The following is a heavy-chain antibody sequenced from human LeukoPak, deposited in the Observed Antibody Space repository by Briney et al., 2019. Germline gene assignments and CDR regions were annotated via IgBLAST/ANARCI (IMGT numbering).Heavy chain of an antibody. CDR2: IYYSGST. CDR3: ARVYWGSSSSPIDY. J-gene: IGHJ4*02. Sequence: PSETLSLTCTVSGGSISSGDYYWSWIRQPPGKGLEWIGYIYYSGSTYYNPSLKSRVTISVDTSKSQFSLKLSSVTAADTAVYHCARVYWGSSSSPIDYWGQGTLVTVSS. D-gene: IGHD6-6*01. CDR1: GGSISSGDYY. V-gene: IGHV4-30-4*08.